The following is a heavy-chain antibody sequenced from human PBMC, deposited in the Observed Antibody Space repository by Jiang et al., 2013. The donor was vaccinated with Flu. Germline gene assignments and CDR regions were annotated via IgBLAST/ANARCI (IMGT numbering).Heavy chain of an antibody. CDR2: IYWDDDK. D-gene: IGHD4-17*01. CDR3: AHRLHDYDNIGYPFDY. J-gene: IGHJ4*02. CDR1: GFSLNVGGVG. V-gene: IGHV2-5*02. Sequence: TTQTLTLTCTFSGFSLNVGGVGVGWIRQAPGKALEWLAVIYWDDDKHYSPSLRSRLTINKDSSRNQVFLTMTNMGPVDTATYFCAHRLHDYDNIGYPFDYWGQGTLVSVSS.